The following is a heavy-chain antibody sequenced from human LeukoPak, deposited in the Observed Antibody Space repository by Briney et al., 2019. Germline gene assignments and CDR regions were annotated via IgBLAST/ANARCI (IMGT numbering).Heavy chain of an antibody. CDR2: ISSSSSYI. CDR3: ARDYLYSGSYSGWFDP. D-gene: IGHD1-26*01. Sequence: GGSLRLSCAASGFTFSSYSMNWVRQAPGKGLEWVSSISSSSSYIYYADSVKGRFTISRDNAKNSLYLQMNSLRAEDTAVYYCARDYLYSGSYSGWFDPWGQGTLVTVSS. CDR1: GFTFSSYS. J-gene: IGHJ5*02. V-gene: IGHV3-21*01.